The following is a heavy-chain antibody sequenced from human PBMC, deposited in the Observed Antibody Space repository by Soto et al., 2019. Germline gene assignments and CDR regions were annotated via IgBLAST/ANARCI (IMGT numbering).Heavy chain of an antibody. CDR2: ISPYNGNT. Sequence: QVQLVQSGGEVVQPVASVKVSCKASGYFFTSYGISWVRQAPGQGLEWMGWISPYNGNTKYAQNFQCRVTMTTDTSTSTDYMEVWRVRYYDPAVYYCARDFESEFIDPGAVFDYWGQGTLFTGSS. J-gene: IGHJ4*02. CDR1: GYFFTSYG. D-gene: IGHD3-9*01. CDR3: ARDFESEFIDPGAVFDY. V-gene: IGHV1-18*04.